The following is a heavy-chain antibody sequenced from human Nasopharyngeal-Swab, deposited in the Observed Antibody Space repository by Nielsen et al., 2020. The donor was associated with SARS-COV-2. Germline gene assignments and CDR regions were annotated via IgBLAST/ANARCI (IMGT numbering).Heavy chain of an antibody. CDR3: ARDRFTDSSGWTGFDF. D-gene: IGHD6-19*01. J-gene: IGHJ4*02. V-gene: IGHV3-66*01. CDR2: VYGGGAT. CDR1: GITVSTNY. Sequence: GGSLRLSCAASGITVSTNYMSWVRQAPGKGLEWVSVVYGGGATHYAESVKGRFTISRDNSKNTLYLQMNSLRAEDTAVYYCARDRFTDSSGWTGFDFWGQGTLVTVSS.